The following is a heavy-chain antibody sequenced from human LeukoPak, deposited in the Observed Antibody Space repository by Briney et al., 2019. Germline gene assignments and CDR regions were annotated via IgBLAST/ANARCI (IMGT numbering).Heavy chain of an antibody. CDR2: INEDGGEI. J-gene: IGHJ4*02. Sequence: GGSLRLSCAASGFTFSSSWMTWVRQAPGKGLEWVASINEDGGEIHYVDSVKGRFTISRDNAKNSLYLQMNSLTAEDTAVYHCVRGDRRDFWGQGTLVTVSS. CDR1: GFTFSSSW. V-gene: IGHV3-7*04. CDR3: VRGDRRDF.